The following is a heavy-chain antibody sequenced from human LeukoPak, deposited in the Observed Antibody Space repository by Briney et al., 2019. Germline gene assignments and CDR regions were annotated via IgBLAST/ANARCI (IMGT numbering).Heavy chain of an antibody. CDR2: ISYDGSNK. CDR1: GFTFSSYA. CDR3: ARDRAWLLFFDY. V-gene: IGHV3-30-3*01. J-gene: IGHJ4*02. D-gene: IGHD3-9*01. Sequence: GGSLRLSCAASGFTFSSYAMHWVRQAPGKGLEWVAVISYDGSNKYYADSVKGRFTISRDNSKNTLYLQMNSLRAGDTAVYYCARDRAWLLFFDYWGQGTLVTVSS.